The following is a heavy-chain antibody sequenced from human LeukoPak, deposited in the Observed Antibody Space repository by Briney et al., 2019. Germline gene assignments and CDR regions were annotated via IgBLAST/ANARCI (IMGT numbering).Heavy chain of an antibody. Sequence: ASVKVSCKASGYTFTGYYMHWVRQAPGRGLEWMGWINPNSGGTNYAQKFQGRVTMTRDTSISTAYMELSRLRSDDTAVYYCARKRAAAGFNWFDPWGQGTLVTVSS. CDR2: INPNSGGT. CDR1: GYTFTGYY. CDR3: ARKRAAAGFNWFDP. V-gene: IGHV1-2*02. J-gene: IGHJ5*02. D-gene: IGHD6-13*01.